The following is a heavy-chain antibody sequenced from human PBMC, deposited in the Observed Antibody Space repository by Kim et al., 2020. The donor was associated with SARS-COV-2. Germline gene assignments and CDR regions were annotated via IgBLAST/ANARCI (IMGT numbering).Heavy chain of an antibody. D-gene: IGHD6-19*01. CDR3: ARGRRNLIAVAGTSGVSRGRAYYYYGMDV. J-gene: IGHJ6*02. CDR1: GGSFSGYY. CDR2: INHSGST. V-gene: IGHV4-34*01. Sequence: SETLSLTCAVYGGSFSGYYWSWIRQPPGKGLEWIGEINHSGSTNYNPSLKSRVTISVDTSKNQFSLKLSSVTAADTAVYYCARGRRNLIAVAGTSGVSRGRAYYYYGMDVWGQGTTVTVSS.